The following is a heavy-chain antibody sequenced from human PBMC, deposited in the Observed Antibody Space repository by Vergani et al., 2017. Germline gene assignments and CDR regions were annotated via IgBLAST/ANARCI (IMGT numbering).Heavy chain of an antibody. CDR1: GGSMSDFY. Sequence: QVHLQESGPGVVKPSDTLSLTCTVSGGSMSDFYWTWIRQPAGRGLEWIGRIYPNGNGNYNETLRSRLTMSSDTSRSQFSLSLSSVTAANTAVYYFAGGDCGVNCPKYNWLAPWGRGTRVTVSS. V-gene: IGHV4-4*07. CDR3: AGGDCGVNCPKYNWLAP. CDR2: IYPNGNG. D-gene: IGHD2-21*01. J-gene: IGHJ5*02.